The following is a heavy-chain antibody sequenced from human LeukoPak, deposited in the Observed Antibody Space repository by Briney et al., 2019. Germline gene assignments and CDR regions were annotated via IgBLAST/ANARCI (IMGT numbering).Heavy chain of an antibody. V-gene: IGHV1-69*01. CDR2: IIPIFGTA. CDR1: GGTFSSYA. J-gene: IGHJ6*02. Sequence: VASVKVSCKASGGTFSSYAISWVRQAPGQGREWMGGIIPIFGTANYAQKFQGRVTITADESTSTAYMELSSLRSEDTAVYYCARGRYCSSTSCWHYYGMDVWGQGTTVTVSS. CDR3: ARGRYCSSTSCWHYYGMDV. D-gene: IGHD2-2*01.